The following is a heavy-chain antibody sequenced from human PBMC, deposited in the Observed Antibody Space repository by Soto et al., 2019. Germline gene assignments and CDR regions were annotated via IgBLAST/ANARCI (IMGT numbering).Heavy chain of an antibody. Sequence: QVQLVQSGAEVKHPGASVKVSCKASGYTFTRYGIGWARQAPGQGLEWMGWINTYNGNTNYAQNVQGRVTLTTDTSTSTAYMELRSLRSNDTAIYYCAMVDVYVTPSPQDVWGQGTTVIVSS. V-gene: IGHV1-18*01. CDR2: INTYNGNT. CDR1: GYTFTRYG. J-gene: IGHJ6*02. CDR3: AMVDVYVTPSPQDV. D-gene: IGHD3-16*01.